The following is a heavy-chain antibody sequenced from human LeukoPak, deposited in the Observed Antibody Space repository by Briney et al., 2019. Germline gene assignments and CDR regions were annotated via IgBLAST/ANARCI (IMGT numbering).Heavy chain of an antibody. CDR1: GFSFSRYW. CDR3: ATDSSPDY. D-gene: IGHD6-13*01. Sequence: PGGSLRLSCAASGFSFSRYWMHWVRQAPGKGLEWVALISYDGSNKYYADSVKGRFTISRDNSRNTLYLQMNSLRAEDTALYYCATDSSPDYWGQGTQVTVSS. V-gene: IGHV3-30*03. CDR2: ISYDGSNK. J-gene: IGHJ4*02.